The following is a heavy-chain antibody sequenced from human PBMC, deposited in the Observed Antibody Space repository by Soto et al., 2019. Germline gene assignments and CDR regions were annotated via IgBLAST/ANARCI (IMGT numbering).Heavy chain of an antibody. J-gene: IGHJ4*02. CDR2: ISSSSSYI. D-gene: IGHD6-19*01. CDR3: ARGYSSGDY. CDR1: GFTFSSYT. V-gene: IGHV3-21*01. Sequence: EVQLVESGGGLVKPGGSLRLSCAASGFTFSSYTMNWVRQAPGKGLEWVSSISSSSSYIYYADSVKGRFTISRDNAKNSRCLQMNSLGAEDTAVYYCARGYSSGDYWGQGTLVTVSS.